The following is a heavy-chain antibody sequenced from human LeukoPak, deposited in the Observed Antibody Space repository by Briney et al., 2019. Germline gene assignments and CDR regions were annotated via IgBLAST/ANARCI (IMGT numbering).Heavy chain of an antibody. CDR1: GDSVSSTTYY. D-gene: IGHD3-9*01. V-gene: IGHV4-39*01. CDR2: IYYTGST. Sequence: KTSETLSLTCTVSGDSVSSTTYYWGWIRQPPGKGLEWMANIYYTGSTYSNPSLKSRVSMSVDTSKNQFSLKMSSLTAADTAVYFCARLSKGRYFDYIFESWGQGTLVTVSS. CDR3: ARLSKGRYFDYIFES. J-gene: IGHJ4*02.